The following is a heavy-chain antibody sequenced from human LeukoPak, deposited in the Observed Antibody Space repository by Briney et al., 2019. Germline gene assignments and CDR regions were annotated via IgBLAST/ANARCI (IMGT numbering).Heavy chain of an antibody. Sequence: PSETLSLTCTVSGGSISSGGYYWSWIRQHPEKGLEWIGYIYYSGSTYYNPSLKSRVTISVDTSKNQFSLKLSSVTAADTAVYYCARGGGSSSSPFYYGMDVWGQGTTVTVSS. V-gene: IGHV4-31*03. J-gene: IGHJ6*02. CDR2: IYYSGST. CDR3: ARGGGSSSSPFYYGMDV. D-gene: IGHD6-13*01. CDR1: GGSISSGGYY.